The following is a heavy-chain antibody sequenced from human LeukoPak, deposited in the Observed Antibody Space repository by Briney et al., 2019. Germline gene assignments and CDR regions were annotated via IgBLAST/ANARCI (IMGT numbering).Heavy chain of an antibody. V-gene: IGHV3-7*01. Sequence: GGSLRLSCAASGFTFSAYWINWVRQAPGRGPQWVANIKADGSQQYYADSVKGRFTIFRDNAENSLHLQMNSLRAEDTAVYYCARGWDYSLDYWGQGTLVTVSS. CDR1: GFTFSAYW. J-gene: IGHJ4*02. CDR2: IKADGSQQ. CDR3: ARGWDYSLDY. D-gene: IGHD1-7*01.